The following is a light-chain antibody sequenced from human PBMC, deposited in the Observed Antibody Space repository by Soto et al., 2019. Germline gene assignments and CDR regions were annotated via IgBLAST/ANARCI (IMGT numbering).Light chain of an antibody. Sequence: EIVLTQSPGTLSLYQGERATLSCRASQSVSSIYLAWYQQKPGQAPRLLIYGASSRATGIPDRFSGSGSGTDFTLTISRLEAEDFAVYYCQQYNSSPVTFGQGTQVEIK. CDR1: QSVSSIY. CDR3: QQYNSSPVT. J-gene: IGKJ1*01. CDR2: GAS. V-gene: IGKV3-20*01.